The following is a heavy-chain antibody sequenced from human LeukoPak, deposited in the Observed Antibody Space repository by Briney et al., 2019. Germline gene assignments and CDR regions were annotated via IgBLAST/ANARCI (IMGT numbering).Heavy chain of an antibody. Sequence: SETLSLTCTVSGGSISSGSYYWSWIRQPAGKGLEWIGRIYTSGSTNYNPSLKSRVTISVDTSKNQFSLKLSSVTAADTAVYYCARECDILTGYLVHDAFDIWGQGTMVTVSS. CDR1: GGSISSGSYY. J-gene: IGHJ3*02. V-gene: IGHV4-61*02. D-gene: IGHD3-9*01. CDR2: IYTSGST. CDR3: ARECDILTGYLVHDAFDI.